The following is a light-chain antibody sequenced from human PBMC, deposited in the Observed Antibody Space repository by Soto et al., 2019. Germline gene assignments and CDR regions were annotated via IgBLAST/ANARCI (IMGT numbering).Light chain of an antibody. CDR3: QQYGSSPPKT. CDR1: QSVTGSY. CDR2: GAS. V-gene: IGKV3-20*01. J-gene: IGKJ1*01. Sequence: EIVLTQSPGTLSLSPGERATLSCRASQSVTGSYLAWYQQKPGQAPRLLIYGASTRATGIPDRFSGSGSGTDFTLTIRRLEPEDVAVYYCQQYGSSPPKTFGQGTKVDFK.